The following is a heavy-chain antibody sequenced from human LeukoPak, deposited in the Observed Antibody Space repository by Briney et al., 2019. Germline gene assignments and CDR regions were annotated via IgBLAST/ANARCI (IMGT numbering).Heavy chain of an antibody. CDR1: GYTFTSYG. Sequence: ASVKVSCKASGYTFTSYGISWVRQAPGQGLEWMGWISAYNGNTDYAQKLQGRVTMTTDTSTSTAYMELRSLRSDDTAVYYCAREVPYDTSRYYQPFDYWGQGTLVTVSS. CDR2: ISAYNGNT. J-gene: IGHJ4*02. V-gene: IGHV1-18*01. CDR3: AREVPYDTSRYYQPFDY. D-gene: IGHD3-22*01.